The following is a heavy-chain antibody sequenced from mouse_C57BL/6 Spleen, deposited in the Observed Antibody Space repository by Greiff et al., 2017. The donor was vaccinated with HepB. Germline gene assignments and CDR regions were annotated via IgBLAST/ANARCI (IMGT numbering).Heavy chain of an antibody. CDR3: AREEDDYDGGFAY. D-gene: IGHD2-4*01. CDR1: GYTFTSYW. V-gene: IGHV1-52*01. CDR2: IDPSDSET. Sequence: VQLQQPGAELVRPGSSVKLSCKASGYTFTSYWMHWVKQRPIQGLEWIGNIDPSDSETHYNQKFKDKATLTVDKSSSTAYMQLSSLTSEDSAVYYCAREEDDYDGGFAYWGQGTLVTVSA. J-gene: IGHJ3*01.